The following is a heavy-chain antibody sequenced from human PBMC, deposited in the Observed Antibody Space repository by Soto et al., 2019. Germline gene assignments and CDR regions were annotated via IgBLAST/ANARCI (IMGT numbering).Heavy chain of an antibody. D-gene: IGHD3-9*01. J-gene: IGHJ4*02. V-gene: IGHV1-18*01. CDR2: ISAYNGNR. CDR3: ARGHDILTGWKFEF. CDR1: GYSFTDFG. Sequence: QAQLVQTGSEVKKPGASVKVSCKASGYSFTDFGVNWVRQAPGQGLEWLGWISAYNGNRVYAQSFQGRLTVTTDTTRDTSYLELTNRRSDDTAIYYGARGHDILTGWKFEFCGQGTLVTVSS.